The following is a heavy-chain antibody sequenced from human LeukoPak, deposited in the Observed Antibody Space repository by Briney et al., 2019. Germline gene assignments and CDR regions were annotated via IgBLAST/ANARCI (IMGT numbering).Heavy chain of an antibody. J-gene: IGHJ6*02. V-gene: IGHV1-18*01. CDR1: GYTFTNYA. Sequence: ASVKVSCKASGYTFTNYAISWVRQAPGQGLEWMGWISPYNGNTNYAQKFQGRVAMTTDTSTNTAYMELSSLRSEDTAVYYCASGGYSYSLFYYYYGMDVWGQGTTVTVSS. CDR3: ASGGYSYSLFYYYYGMDV. CDR2: ISPYNGNT. D-gene: IGHD5-18*01.